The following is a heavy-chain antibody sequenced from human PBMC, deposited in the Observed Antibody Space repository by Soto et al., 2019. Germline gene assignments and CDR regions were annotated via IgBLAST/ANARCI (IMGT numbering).Heavy chain of an antibody. CDR1: AFTYRPCC. CDR2: IRQDGSEK. J-gene: IGHJ5*02. Sequence: SAFTYRPCCKIVFRHAPGKRLEWVANIRQDGSEKNYVASVKGRFNISRDKDENSLYLEMNSLRGEDTAVYYGARETVELATIGLVHGNPW. D-gene: IGHD5-12*01. CDR3: ARETVELATIGLVHGNP. V-gene: IGHV3-7*01.